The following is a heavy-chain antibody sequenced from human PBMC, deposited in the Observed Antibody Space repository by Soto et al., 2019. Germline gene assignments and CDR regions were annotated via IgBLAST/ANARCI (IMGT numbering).Heavy chain of an antibody. CDR1: GTIFSSYT. CDR3: ARGLGGRMDD. V-gene: IGHV1-69*08. CDR2: IIPILGET. D-gene: IGHD3-16*01. J-gene: IGHJ6*02. Sequence: QVQLVQSGAEVKKPGSSVRVSCKASGTIFSSYTISWVRQAPGQGLEWMGRIIPILGETNSAQKFQGRVTLAADTSTNTAYMELNSLRLEGTALYYCARGLGGRMDDWGQGTTVTVSS.